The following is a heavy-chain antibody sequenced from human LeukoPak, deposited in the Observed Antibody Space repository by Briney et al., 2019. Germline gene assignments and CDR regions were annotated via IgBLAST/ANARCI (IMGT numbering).Heavy chain of an antibody. J-gene: IGHJ4*02. CDR1: GFTFSSYA. CDR2: ISGSGGST. V-gene: IGHV3-23*01. CDR3: ARDRTTYYYDSSGYYV. Sequence: GGSLRLSCAASGFTFSSYAMSWVRQAPGKGLEWVSAISGSGGSTYYADSVKGRFTISRDNSKNTLYLQMNSLRAEDTAVYYCARDRTTYYYDSSGYYVWGQGTLVTVSS. D-gene: IGHD3-22*01.